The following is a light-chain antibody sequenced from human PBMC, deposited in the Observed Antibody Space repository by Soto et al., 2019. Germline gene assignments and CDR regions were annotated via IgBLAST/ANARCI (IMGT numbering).Light chain of an antibody. V-gene: IGKV1-5*03. CDR2: KAS. CDR3: QQYNSYSPWT. Sequence: DIQMTQSPSTLSASVGDRVTITCRASQSISSWFAWYQQKPGKASQLLIYKASSLESGVSSRFSCSGSGTEFTLNISSLQPDDFATDDCQQYNSYSPWTFGQGTKVEIK. J-gene: IGKJ1*01. CDR1: QSISSW.